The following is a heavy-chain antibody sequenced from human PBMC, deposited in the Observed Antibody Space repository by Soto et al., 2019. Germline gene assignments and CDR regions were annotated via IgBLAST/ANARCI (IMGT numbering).Heavy chain of an antibody. CDR1: RYTLPELS. D-gene: IGHD2-21*02. V-gene: IGHV1-24*01. CDR3: ATIFGGDPDVNWFDP. J-gene: IGHJ5*02. Sequence: ASVKVSYKVSRYTLPELSMHWVGQAPGKGREWMGGFDPEDGETIYAQKFQGRVPMTEDTSTDTAYMELSSLRSEDTGVYYCATIFGGDPDVNWFDPWVQGTLVTVSS. CDR2: FDPEDGET.